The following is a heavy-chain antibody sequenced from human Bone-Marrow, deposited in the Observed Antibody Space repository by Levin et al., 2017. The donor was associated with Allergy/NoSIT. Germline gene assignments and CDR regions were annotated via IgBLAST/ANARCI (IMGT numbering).Heavy chain of an antibody. CDR1: GFTFSAFS. CDR2: IIPGGAAA. Sequence: PGGSLRLSCTASGFTFSAFSMNWVRQAPGKGLVWLSGIIPGGAAAYYADSIEGRFTMSRDNSKNTLYLQMNDLTVDDTAVYYCARVKGGTRALADFWGQGTLVTVSS. CDR3: ARVKGGTRALADF. V-gene: IGHV3-23*01. D-gene: IGHD2-15*01. J-gene: IGHJ4*02.